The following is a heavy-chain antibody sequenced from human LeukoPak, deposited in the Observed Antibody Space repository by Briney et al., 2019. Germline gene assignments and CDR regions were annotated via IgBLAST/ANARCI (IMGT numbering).Heavy chain of an antibody. CDR2: MSGNGGTT. CDR1: GFIFSSYA. Sequence: GGSLRLSCEASGFIFSSYAMSWVRQAPGQGLEWVSGMSGNGGTTYYADSVKGRFTISRDNSKNTLYLQMNNLRVEDTAVYYCARRDYYDSSGYSPLFDYWGQGTLVTVSS. D-gene: IGHD3-22*01. J-gene: IGHJ4*02. CDR3: ARRDYYDSSGYSPLFDY. V-gene: IGHV3-23*01.